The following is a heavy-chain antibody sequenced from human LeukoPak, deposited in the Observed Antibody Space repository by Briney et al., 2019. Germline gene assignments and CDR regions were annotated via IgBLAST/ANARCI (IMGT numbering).Heavy chain of an antibody. D-gene: IGHD1-1*01. Sequence: GGSLRLSCAASGFTFSSYGMHWVRQAPGKGLEWVAFIRYDGSNKYYADSVKGRFTISRDNSKNTLYLQMNSLRAEDTAVYYCAKDEPNWDAFDIWGQGTMVTVSS. CDR2: IRYDGSNK. CDR3: AKDEPNWDAFDI. J-gene: IGHJ3*02. V-gene: IGHV3-30*02. CDR1: GFTFSSYG.